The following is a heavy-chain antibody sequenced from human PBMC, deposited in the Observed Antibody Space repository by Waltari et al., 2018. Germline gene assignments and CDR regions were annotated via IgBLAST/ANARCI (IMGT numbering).Heavy chain of an antibody. CDR1: GGSFSGYY. V-gene: IGHV4-34*01. CDR3: ARGGSSPYFDY. Sequence: QVQLQQWGAGLLKPSETLSLSCAVYGGSFSGYYCSGIRQPPGKGLEWIGESNITGSTNYNPSLKSRGTISVDTSKNQLSPKLSAVTAADTAVYYCARGGSSPYFDYWGQGTLVTVSS. CDR2: SNITGST. J-gene: IGHJ4*02. D-gene: IGHD2-2*01.